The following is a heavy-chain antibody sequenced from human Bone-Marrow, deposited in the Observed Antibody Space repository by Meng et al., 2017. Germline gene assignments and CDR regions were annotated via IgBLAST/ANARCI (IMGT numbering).Heavy chain of an antibody. D-gene: IGHD6-19*01. CDR2: INPNSGGT. Sequence: ASVTVSCKASVYTFTGYYMHWVRQAPGQGLEWMGWINPNSGGTNYAQKFQGRVTMTRDTSISTAYMELSRLRYDDTAVDYCAREGGAWLYSSGWGTVDYWGQETLVTVSS. V-gene: IGHV1-2*02. J-gene: IGHJ4*02. CDR1: VYTFTGYY. CDR3: AREGGAWLYSSGWGTVDY.